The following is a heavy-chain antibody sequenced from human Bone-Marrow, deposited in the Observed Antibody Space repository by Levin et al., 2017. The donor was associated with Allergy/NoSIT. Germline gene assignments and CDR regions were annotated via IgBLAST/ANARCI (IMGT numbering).Heavy chain of an antibody. CDR1: GGSVNDGAYF. J-gene: IGHJ4*02. Sequence: PSETLSLTCSVSGGSVNDGAYFWTWVRQHQGKGLEWIGYIYHSGSTYYNPSLKSRVTISMDTSKNHFSLTLTSVTAADTALYYCARIPYYDLLTGSCPVWGQGTLVTVSS. V-gene: IGHV4-31*03. CDR3: ARIPYYDLLTGSCPV. D-gene: IGHD3-9*01. CDR2: IYHSGST.